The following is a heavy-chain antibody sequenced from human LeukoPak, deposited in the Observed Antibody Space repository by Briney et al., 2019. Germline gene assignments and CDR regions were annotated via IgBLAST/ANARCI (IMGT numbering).Heavy chain of an antibody. J-gene: IGHJ4*02. CDR2: IIPISGTT. D-gene: IGHD2-2*01. CDR3: ATYCSSANCYIWGYYFDS. Sequence: SVKVSCRASGGTFSRYAISWVRQAPGQGLEWMGGIIPISGTTNYAQKFQGRVTITADESTSTAYMELSSLRSEDTAMYYCATYCSSANCYIWGYYFDSWGQGTLVTVSS. CDR1: GGTFSRYA. V-gene: IGHV1-69*13.